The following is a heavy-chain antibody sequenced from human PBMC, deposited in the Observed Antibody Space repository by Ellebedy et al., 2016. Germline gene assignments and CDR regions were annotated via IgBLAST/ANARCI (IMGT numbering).Heavy chain of an antibody. CDR3: ARDAWQWLVLPGVYYYYYMDV. J-gene: IGHJ6*03. Sequence: GESLKISXAASGFTFSSYSMNWVRQAPGKGLEWVSSISSSSSYIYYADSVKGRFTISRDNAKNSLYLQMNSLRAEDTAVYYCARDAWQWLVLPGVYYYYYMDVWGKGTTVTVSS. CDR2: ISSSSSYI. V-gene: IGHV3-21*01. CDR1: GFTFSSYS. D-gene: IGHD6-19*01.